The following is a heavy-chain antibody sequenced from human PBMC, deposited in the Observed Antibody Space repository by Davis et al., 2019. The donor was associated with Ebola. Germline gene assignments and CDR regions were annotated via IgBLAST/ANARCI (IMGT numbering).Heavy chain of an antibody. CDR3: ARVGYDFWSGYYTGNWFDP. CDR2: ITHSGST. Sequence: SETLSLTCAVYGGSFTGFSWSWMRQPPGKGLEWIGEITHSGSTNYNPSLKSRVTISLDTYNNQFSLKLTSVTTADTAVYYCARVGYDFWSGYYTGNWFDPWGQGTLVTVSS. D-gene: IGHD3-3*01. J-gene: IGHJ5*02. V-gene: IGHV4-34*01. CDR1: GGSFTGFS.